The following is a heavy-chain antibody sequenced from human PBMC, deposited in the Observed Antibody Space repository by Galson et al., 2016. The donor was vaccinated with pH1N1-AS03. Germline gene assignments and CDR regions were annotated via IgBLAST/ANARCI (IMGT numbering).Heavy chain of an antibody. CDR3: AREYGVRNNLDF. J-gene: IGHJ4*02. D-gene: IGHD1/OR15-1a*01. Sequence: SLRLSCADSGFTSGSPAFGGHTMNWVRQAPGKGLEWISYIRSTGTTIYYADSVKGRFTTSRDNAKNSMCLQMNSLRVEDTAVYYCAREYGVRNNLDFWGQGTLATVSS. V-gene: IGHV3-48*04. CDR1: GFTSGSPAFGGHT. CDR2: IRSTGTTI.